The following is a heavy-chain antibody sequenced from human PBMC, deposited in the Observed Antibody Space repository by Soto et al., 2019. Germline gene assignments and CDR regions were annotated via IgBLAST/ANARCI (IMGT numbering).Heavy chain of an antibody. CDR3: ARSLTAMEYYGMDV. J-gene: IGHJ6*02. CDR1: GFTFSSYS. Sequence: EVQLVESGGGLVKPGGSLRLSCAASGFTFSSYSMNWVRQAPWKGLEWVSSISSSSSYIYYADSVKGRFTISRDNAKNSRYLQMNSLRAEDTAVYYCARSLTAMEYYGMDVWGQGPTVTVSS. V-gene: IGHV3-21*01. CDR2: ISSSSSYI. D-gene: IGHD5-18*01.